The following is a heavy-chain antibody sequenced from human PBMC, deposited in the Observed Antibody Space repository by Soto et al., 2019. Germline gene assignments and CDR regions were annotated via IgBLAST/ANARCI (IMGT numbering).Heavy chain of an antibody. V-gene: IGHV4-30-2*01. CDR3: ASVNYEGFGYYFDY. D-gene: IGHD1-7*01. CDR2: IYHSGST. CDR1: GGSISSGGYS. Sequence: SETLSLTCAVSGGSISSGGYSWSWIRQPPGKGLEWIGYIYHSGSTYYNPSLKSRVTISVDRSKNQFSLKLSSVTAADTAVYYCASVNYEGFGYYFDYWGQGTLVTVSS. J-gene: IGHJ4*02.